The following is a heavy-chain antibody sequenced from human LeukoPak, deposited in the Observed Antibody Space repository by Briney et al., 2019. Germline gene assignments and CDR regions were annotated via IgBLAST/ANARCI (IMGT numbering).Heavy chain of an antibody. Sequence: SETLSLTCTVSGVSISRYYWSWIRQPAGKGLQWIGRIQTSGSTNYNPSLESRIIMSVDTSKNQFSLKLTSVTAADTAVYYCAGDHQDYGANSALWYWGQGTLVVVSS. CDR2: IQTSGST. D-gene: IGHD4-23*01. CDR3: AGDHQDYGANSALWY. V-gene: IGHV4-4*07. CDR1: GVSISRYY. J-gene: IGHJ4*02.